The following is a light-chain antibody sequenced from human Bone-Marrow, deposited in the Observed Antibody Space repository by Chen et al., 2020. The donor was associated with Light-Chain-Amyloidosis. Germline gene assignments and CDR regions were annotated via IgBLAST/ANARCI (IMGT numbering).Light chain of an antibody. CDR1: SSDVGDNNH. CDR3: SSYTITNTLV. Sequence: QPALTPPAFVSGSPGQPITISCFRTSSDVGDNNHVSWYQQHPDKAPKLMIYEVTNRPSWVPDRFSGSKSDNTASLTISGLQTEDEADYFCSSYTITNTLVFGSGTRVTVL. J-gene: IGLJ1*01. CDR2: EVT. V-gene: IGLV2-14*01.